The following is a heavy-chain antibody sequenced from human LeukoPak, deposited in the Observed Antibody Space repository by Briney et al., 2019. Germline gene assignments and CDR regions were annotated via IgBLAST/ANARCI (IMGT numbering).Heavy chain of an antibody. J-gene: IGHJ1*01. V-gene: IGHV4-61*02. CDR1: GGSISSGSYY. Sequence: SETLSLTCTVSGGSISSGSYYWGWIRQPAGKGLEWIGRIYTSGSTNYNPSLKSRVTISVDTSRNQFSLKLSSVTAADTAVYYRARERDRNYVYFQHWGQGTLVTVSS. CDR3: ARERDRNYVYFQH. CDR2: IYTSGST. D-gene: IGHD4-11*01.